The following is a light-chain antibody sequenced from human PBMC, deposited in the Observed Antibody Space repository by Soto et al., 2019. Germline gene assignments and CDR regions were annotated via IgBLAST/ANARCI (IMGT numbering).Light chain of an antibody. J-gene: IGKJ1*01. Sequence: EIVLTQSPGTLSVSPGERATLSCRASQSISSNYLAWYQQKPGQAPSLLIYGASSRATGIPDRFSGSGSGTDFTLTLSRLEPEDSAIYYCQQYGSWTFGQGTKVEIK. CDR1: QSISSNY. V-gene: IGKV3-20*01. CDR3: QQYGSWT. CDR2: GAS.